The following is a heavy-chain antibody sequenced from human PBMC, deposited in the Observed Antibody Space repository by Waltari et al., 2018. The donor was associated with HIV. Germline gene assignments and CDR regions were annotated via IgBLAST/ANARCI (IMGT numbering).Heavy chain of an antibody. CDR1: GYNFTTYW. J-gene: IGHJ4*02. CDR3: ARGLPKQWLAYFDY. Sequence: EVQLVQSGAEVKKPGESLKISCKSCGYNFTTYWNGWVRQMPGKGLEWMGIIHPGDADTRYSPSFQGQVTISADKSISTAFLQWSSLKASDTAMYYCARGLPKQWLAYFDYWGQGTLVTVSS. V-gene: IGHV5-51*01. CDR2: IHPGDADT. D-gene: IGHD6-19*01.